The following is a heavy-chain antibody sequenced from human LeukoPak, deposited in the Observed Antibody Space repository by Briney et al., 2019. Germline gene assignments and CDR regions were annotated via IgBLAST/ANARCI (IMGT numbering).Heavy chain of an antibody. CDR1: XGXXXSXX. D-gene: IGHD3-22*01. J-gene: IGHJ3*02. CDR2: IYYSGST. V-gene: IGHV4-59*01. CDR3: ARDPLNLSGSDAFDI. Sequence: CTVXXGXXXSXXWSWIXQXPXXGXXXXXYIYYSGSTNYNPSLKSRVTISVDTSKNQFSLKLSSVTAADTAVYYCARDPLNLSGSDAFDIWGQGTMVTVSS.